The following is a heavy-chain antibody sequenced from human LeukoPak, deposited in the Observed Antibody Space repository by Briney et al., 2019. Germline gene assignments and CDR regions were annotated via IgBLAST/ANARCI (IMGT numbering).Heavy chain of an antibody. J-gene: IGHJ5*02. D-gene: IGHD2-2*01. CDR2: FDPEDGET. Sequence: GASVKVSCKVSGYTLTELSMHWVRQAPGKGLEWMGGFDPEDGETIYAQKFQGRVTMTEDTSTDTAYMELSSLRSEDTAVYYCVLYCSSTSCYLSWFDPWGQGTLVTVSS. CDR1: GYTLTELS. CDR3: VLYCSSTSCYLSWFDP. V-gene: IGHV1-24*01.